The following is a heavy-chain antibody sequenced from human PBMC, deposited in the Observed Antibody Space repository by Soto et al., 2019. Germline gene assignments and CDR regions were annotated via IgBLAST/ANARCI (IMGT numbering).Heavy chain of an antibody. CDR3: AREGCGGGCPFDY. CDR1: GDSISSGGSY. V-gene: IGHV4-31*03. D-gene: IGHD2-21*02. CDR2: IFYSGSF. J-gene: IGHJ4*02. Sequence: SLTCTVSGDSISSGGSYWNWIRQRPGKGLEWMGYIFYSGSFYYTPSLRGRVMMSADTSKNQFYLRLSSVTAADTAVYYCAREGCGGGCPFDYWGQGTLVTVSS.